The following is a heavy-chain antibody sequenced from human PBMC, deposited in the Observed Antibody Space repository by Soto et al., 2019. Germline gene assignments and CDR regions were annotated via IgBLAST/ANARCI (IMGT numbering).Heavy chain of an antibody. D-gene: IGHD3-22*01. Sequence: PSETLSLTCTVSGGSINSGDYYWSWIRQHPGEGLEWIGYIYYSGTTYYNQSLKSRVTISVDTSKNQFSLKVNSVTAADTAVYYCARNYYYDSSGYYYLDYWGQGTLVTVS. CDR2: IYYSGTT. J-gene: IGHJ4*02. V-gene: IGHV4-31*03. CDR3: ARNYYYDSSGYYYLDY. CDR1: GGSINSGDYY.